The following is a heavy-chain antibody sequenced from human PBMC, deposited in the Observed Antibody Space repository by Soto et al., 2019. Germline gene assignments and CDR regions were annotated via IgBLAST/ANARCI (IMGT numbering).Heavy chain of an antibody. CDR3: AIDTDYDSSGFDAWFDP. D-gene: IGHD3-22*01. J-gene: IGHJ5*02. Sequence: ASVKVSCKASGYTFTSYGISWVRQAPGQGLEWMGWVSAYNGNTNYAQKLQGRVTMTTDTSTSTAYMELRSLRSDDTAVYYCAIDTDYDSSGFDAWFDPWGQGTLVTVSS. CDR2: VSAYNGNT. CDR1: GYTFTSYG. V-gene: IGHV1-18*01.